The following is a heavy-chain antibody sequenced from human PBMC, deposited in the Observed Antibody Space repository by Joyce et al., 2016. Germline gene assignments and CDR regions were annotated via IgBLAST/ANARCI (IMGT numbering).Heavy chain of an antibody. J-gene: IGHJ4*02. Sequence: EVQLLESGGDLVQPGGSLRLSCAASGFTFSNHAMGWVRQAPGKGLEWVSSMFGTGGSTYYADSVKGRFTISRDSSQNTLYLQMNSRRAEDTAIYYCAKSRFTSLPRGYFDSWGQGTLVTVSS. CDR3: AKSRFTSLPRGYFDS. CDR2: MFGTGGST. CDR1: GFTFSNHA. D-gene: IGHD3-16*02. V-gene: IGHV3-23*01.